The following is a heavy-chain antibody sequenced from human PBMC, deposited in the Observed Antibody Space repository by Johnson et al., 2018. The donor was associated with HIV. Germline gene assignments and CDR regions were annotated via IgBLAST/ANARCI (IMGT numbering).Heavy chain of an antibody. CDR1: GFTFSTYG. Sequence: VQLVESGGGVVQPGRSLRLSCAASGFTFSTYGMHWVRQAPGKGLEWVAVITYDGSNQYYGDSVKGRFTISRDNSKNTLYLQMNSLRAEDTAVYYCARESTPWGSDYVGYGLDIWGQGTVVTVSS. CDR2: ITYDGSNQ. V-gene: IGHV3-30*03. D-gene: IGHD4/OR15-4a*01. J-gene: IGHJ3*02. CDR3: ARESTPWGSDYVGYGLDI.